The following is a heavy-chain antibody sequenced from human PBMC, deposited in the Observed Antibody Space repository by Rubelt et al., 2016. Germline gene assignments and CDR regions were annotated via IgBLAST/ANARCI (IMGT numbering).Heavy chain of an antibody. CDR1: GGSISSSSYY. Sequence: QVQLQESGPGLVKPSETLSLTCTVSGGSISSSSYYWGWIRQPPGKGLEWIGSIYYSGSTYYNPSLKRRVTISVDTARYQFALNLGSVTAADTAVCYCAREGIAAAGMFDYWGQGTLVTVSS. V-gene: IGHV4-39*07. D-gene: IGHD6-13*01. J-gene: IGHJ4*02. CDR3: AREGIAAAGMFDY. CDR2: IYYSGST.